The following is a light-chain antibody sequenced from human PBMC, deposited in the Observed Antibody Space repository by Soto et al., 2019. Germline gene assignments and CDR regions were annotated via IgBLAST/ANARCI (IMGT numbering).Light chain of an antibody. CDR1: HDIDYY. Sequence: DIQMTQSPSSLSASVGDRVTITIQASHDIDYYLNWYQHKPWKAPKLLIYDAYNFETGVPSRFSGGGSGTHFSVNISGLPPADIATEDCQYYRHLPLLGPGTKVY. CDR2: DAY. J-gene: IGKJ3*01. V-gene: IGKV1-33*01. CDR3: QYYRHLPL.